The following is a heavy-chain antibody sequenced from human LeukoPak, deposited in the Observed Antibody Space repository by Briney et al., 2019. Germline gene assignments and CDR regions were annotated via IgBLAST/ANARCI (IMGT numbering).Heavy chain of an antibody. D-gene: IGHD3-3*01. CDR2: ISAYNGNT. CDR3: ARDINFWSGYFDY. CDR1: GYTFTSYG. J-gene: IGHJ4*02. V-gene: IGHV1-18*01. Sequence: ASVKVSCKASGYTFTSYGISWVRQAPGQGLEWMGWISAYNGNTNYAQKFQGRVTITTDESTSTAYMELSSLRSEDTAVYYCARDINFWSGYFDYWGQGTLVTVSS.